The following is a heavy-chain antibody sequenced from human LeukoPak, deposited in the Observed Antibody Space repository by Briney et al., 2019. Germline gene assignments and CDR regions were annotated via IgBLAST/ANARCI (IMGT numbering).Heavy chain of an antibody. CDR1: GYTFSSYG. V-gene: IGHV3-30*18. CDR3: AKVGAVAGTDYYYYGMGV. D-gene: IGHD6-19*01. J-gene: IGHJ6*04. Sequence: GGSLRLSCAASGYTFSSYGMHWVRQAPGKGLEWVAVISYDGSNKYYADSVKGRFTISRDNSKNTLYLQMNSLRAEDTAVYYCAKVGAVAGTDYYYYGMGVWGKGTTVTVSS. CDR2: ISYDGSNK.